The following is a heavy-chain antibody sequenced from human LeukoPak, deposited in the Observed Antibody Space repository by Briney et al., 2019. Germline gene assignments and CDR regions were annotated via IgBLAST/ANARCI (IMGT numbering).Heavy chain of an antibody. Sequence: GASVKVSCKASGYTFTSYGISWVRQAPGQGLEWMGWISAYNGNTNYAQELQGSVTMTTDTSTSTAYMELRSLRSDDTAVYYCARFTYYYDSSGYFLDYWGQGTLVTVSS. D-gene: IGHD3-22*01. V-gene: IGHV1-18*01. CDR3: ARFTYYYDSSGYFLDY. J-gene: IGHJ4*02. CDR2: ISAYNGNT. CDR1: GYTFTSYG.